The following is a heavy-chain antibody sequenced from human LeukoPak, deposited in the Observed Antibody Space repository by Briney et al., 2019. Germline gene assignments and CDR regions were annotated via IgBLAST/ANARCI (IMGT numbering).Heavy chain of an antibody. J-gene: IGHJ6*03. CDR1: VFTFSVYS. Sequence: PGGSLRLSCADSVFTFSVYSMNWGRQAPGKGLEWVSSISSSSYIYYADSVKGRFTISRDNAKNSLYLQMNSLRAEDTAVYYCARDSRSSIAARGRGYYMDVWGKGTTVTVSS. CDR2: ISSSSYI. V-gene: IGHV3-21*01. CDR3: ARDSRSSIAARGRGYYMDV. D-gene: IGHD6-6*01.